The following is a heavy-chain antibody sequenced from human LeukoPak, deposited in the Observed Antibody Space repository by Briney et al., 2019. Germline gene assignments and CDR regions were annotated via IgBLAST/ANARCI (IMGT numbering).Heavy chain of an antibody. D-gene: IGHD3-22*01. V-gene: IGHV4-59*01. CDR1: GGSNSSYY. J-gene: IGHJ4*02. Sequence: SETLSLTCTVSGGSNSSYYWSWIRQPPGKGLEWIGYIYYSGSTNYNPSLKSRVTISVDTSKNQFSLKLSSVTAADTAVYYCARVTRLVNYYDSSGYPFFDYWGQGTLVTVSS. CDR3: ARVTRLVNYYDSSGYPFFDY. CDR2: IYYSGST.